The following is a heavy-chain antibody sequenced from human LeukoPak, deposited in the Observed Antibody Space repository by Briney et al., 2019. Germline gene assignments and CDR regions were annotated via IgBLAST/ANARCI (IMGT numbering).Heavy chain of an antibody. J-gene: IGHJ4*02. Sequence: SETLSLTCHVSGRSISSSYWSWTRQPAGKGLESIRRLYTSGSTKYNYNPSLKSRDTMSVDTSKNQFSLSLTSVNAVDTAVYYCARDPNSALWGQGTLVTVSS. CDR3: ARDPNSAL. CDR2: LYTSGST. V-gene: IGHV4-4*07. D-gene: IGHD2-21*01. CDR1: GRSISSSY.